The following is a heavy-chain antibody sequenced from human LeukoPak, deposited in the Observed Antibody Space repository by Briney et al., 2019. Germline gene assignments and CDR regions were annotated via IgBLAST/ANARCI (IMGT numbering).Heavy chain of an antibody. V-gene: IGHV3-33*01. Sequence: GRTLRLSCAASGFTFSSYGMNWVRQAPGKGLEWVAVIWYDGSNKYYADSVKGRFTISRDNSKNTLYLQMNSLRAEDTAVYYCARAMTTVTTPYLDYWGQGTLVTVSS. CDR2: IWYDGSNK. CDR3: ARAMTTVTTPYLDY. D-gene: IGHD4-17*01. J-gene: IGHJ4*02. CDR1: GFTFSSYG.